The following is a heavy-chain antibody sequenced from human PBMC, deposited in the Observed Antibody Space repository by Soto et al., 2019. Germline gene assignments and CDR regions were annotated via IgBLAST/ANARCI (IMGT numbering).Heavy chain of an antibody. Sequence: PGGSLRLSCAASGFTFSSYAMHWVRQAPGKGLEWVAVISYDGSNKYYADSVKGRFTISRDNSKNTLYLQMNSLRAEDTAVYYCARGGYGSGSYLTWGQGTLVTVSS. V-gene: IGHV3-30-3*01. D-gene: IGHD3-10*01. J-gene: IGHJ4*02. CDR1: GFTFSSYA. CDR3: ARGGYGSGSYLT. CDR2: ISYDGSNK.